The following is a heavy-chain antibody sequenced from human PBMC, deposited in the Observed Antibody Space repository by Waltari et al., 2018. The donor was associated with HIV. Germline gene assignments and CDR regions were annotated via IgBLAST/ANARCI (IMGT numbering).Heavy chain of an antibody. D-gene: IGHD2-8*01. Sequence: QLRESGAGLVKPSETMSLKCSDSGGSIRSKCYFWYWVRWPPGKGLEWIGTFSYGGTTYYNPSLKIRVTISVDTSKSQISLNVTAVTASDTAVYYCTRRRGLMNSSHRWFDSWGQGTLVTVSS. CDR2: FSYGGTT. CDR3: TRRRGLMNSSHRWFDS. J-gene: IGHJ5*01. V-gene: IGHV4-39*01. CDR1: GGSIRSKCYF.